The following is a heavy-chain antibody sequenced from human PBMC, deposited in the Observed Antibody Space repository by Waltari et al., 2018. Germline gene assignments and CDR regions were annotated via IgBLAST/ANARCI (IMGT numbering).Heavy chain of an antibody. D-gene: IGHD5-12*01. CDR2: IYWNDDK. CDR3: AHRSPASTIWDYYYMDV. Sequence: QITLKESGPTLVKPTQTLTLTCTFSGFSLSTSGVGVGWFRQPPGKALEWLALIYWNDDKRYSPSLKSRLTITKDTSKNQVVLTMTNMDPVDTATYYCAHRSPASTIWDYYYMDVWGKGTTVTVSS. J-gene: IGHJ6*03. V-gene: IGHV2-5*01. CDR1: GFSLSTSGVG.